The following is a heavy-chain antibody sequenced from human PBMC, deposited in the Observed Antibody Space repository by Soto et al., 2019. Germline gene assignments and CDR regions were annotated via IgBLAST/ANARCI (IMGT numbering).Heavy chain of an antibody. CDR2: IRSKGHNYAT. D-gene: IGHD3-16*01. J-gene: IGHJ5*02. V-gene: IGHV3-73*01. CDR1: GVAFSGSA. Sequence: GGSLRLSCSASGVAFSGSAMYWVRQASGKGPEWVGHIRSKGHNYATEYAASVKGRFTISRDDSKNTAYLQMNSLQTEDTAVYYCTRDLFSYDYSGILWFDPWGQGTLVTVSS. CDR3: TRDLFSYDYSGILWFDP.